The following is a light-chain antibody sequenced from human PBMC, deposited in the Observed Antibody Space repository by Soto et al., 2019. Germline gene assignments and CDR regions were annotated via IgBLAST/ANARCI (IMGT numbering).Light chain of an antibody. CDR1: QSVSSSY. CDR2: GAS. Sequence: EIVLTQSPGTLALSPGERATLSCRASQSVSSSYLAWYQQKPGQAPRLLIYGASSRSTGIPDRFSGSGSGTDFTLTISRLEPEDFAVYYCQQYGSSPITFGQGTLLEIK. V-gene: IGKV3-20*01. J-gene: IGKJ5*01. CDR3: QQYGSSPIT.